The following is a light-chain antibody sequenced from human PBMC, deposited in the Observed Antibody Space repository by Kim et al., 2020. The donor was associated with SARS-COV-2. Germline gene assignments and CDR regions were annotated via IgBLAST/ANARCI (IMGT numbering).Light chain of an antibody. J-gene: IGLJ2*01. CDR3: QVWDSGTV. Sequence: SYELTQPLSVSVALGQTARITCGGNNTGNKNVHWYQQRPGQAPVLVIYRDNNRPSGIPERFSGSNSGRTATLTISGAQAGDEADYYCQVWDSGTVFGGGTQLTVL. V-gene: IGLV3-9*01. CDR1: NTGNKN. CDR2: RDN.